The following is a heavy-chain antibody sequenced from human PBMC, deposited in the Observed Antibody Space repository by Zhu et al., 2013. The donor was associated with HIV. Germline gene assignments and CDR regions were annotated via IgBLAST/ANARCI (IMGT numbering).Heavy chain of an antibody. CDR3: ARYRGGYDWNASWFFDI. CDR2: VYSIGRA. Sequence: QVQLRESGPRLVKPSETLSLTCSVSGGSMNMYYWGWIRQSPGKGLEWIGSVYSIGRADYTASLKGRVTIAVDKSKNKFSLRLTSVTVADTATYYCARYRGGYDWNASWFFDIWGPGAHVCVSS. CDR1: GGSMNMYY. J-gene: IGHJ2*01. V-gene: IGHV4-59*01. D-gene: IGHD1-1*01.